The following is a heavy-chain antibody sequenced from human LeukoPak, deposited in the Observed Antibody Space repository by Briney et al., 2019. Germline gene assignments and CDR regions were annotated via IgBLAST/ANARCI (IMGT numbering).Heavy chain of an antibody. D-gene: IGHD4-17*01. CDR1: GSTFSTNR. V-gene: IGHV3-21*01. Sequence: GGSLTLSCAASGSTFSTNRTNWVRQAPGKGLEWVSSISSSSSYIYTPDSVKGRSPTSRDNAKNSLNRQMNTLRTVDTTAFTWARDLPSYGDYLFDYWGQGTLVTVSS. J-gene: IGHJ4*02. CDR2: ISSSSSYI. CDR3: ARDLPSYGDYLFDY.